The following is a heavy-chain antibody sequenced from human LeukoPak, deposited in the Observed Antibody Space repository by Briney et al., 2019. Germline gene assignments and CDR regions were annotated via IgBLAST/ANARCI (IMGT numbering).Heavy chain of an antibody. Sequence: KPSETLSLTCTVSGGSISSSSYYWGWIRQPPGKGLEWIGSIYYSGSTYYNPSLKSRVTISVDTSKNQFSLKLSSVTAADTAVYYCASSYYDFWSGYPNWFDPWGQGTLVTVSS. V-gene: IGHV4-39*01. D-gene: IGHD3-3*01. CDR3: ASSYYDFWSGYPNWFDP. CDR2: IYYSGST. CDR1: GGSISSSSYY. J-gene: IGHJ5*02.